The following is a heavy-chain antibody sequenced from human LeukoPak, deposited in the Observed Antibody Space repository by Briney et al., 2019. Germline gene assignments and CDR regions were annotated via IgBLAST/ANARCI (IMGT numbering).Heavy chain of an antibody. CDR1: GFTFSDFD. V-gene: IGHV3-30*18. J-gene: IGHJ4*02. CDR3: AKDDYGFDY. CDR2: ISYDGSNK. Sequence: TGGSLRLSCAASGFTFSDFDMHWVRQAPGKGLEWVAVISYDGSNKYYADSVKGRFTISRDNSKSTLHLQMNGLRAEDTAVYYCAKDDYGFDYWGQGTLVTVSS. D-gene: IGHD4-17*01.